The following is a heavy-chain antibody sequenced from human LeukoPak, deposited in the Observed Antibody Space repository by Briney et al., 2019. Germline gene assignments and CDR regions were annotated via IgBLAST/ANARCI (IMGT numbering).Heavy chain of an antibody. D-gene: IGHD6-19*01. Sequence: SETLSLTCAVYGGSFSGYYWSWIRQPPGKGLEWIGEINHSGSTNYNPSLKSRVTISVDTSKNQFSLKLSSVTAADTAVYYCARYHTGCSSGWATAADDAFDIWGQGTMVTVSS. CDR2: INHSGST. V-gene: IGHV4-34*01. CDR1: GGSFSGYY. CDR3: ARYHTGCSSGWATAADDAFDI. J-gene: IGHJ3*02.